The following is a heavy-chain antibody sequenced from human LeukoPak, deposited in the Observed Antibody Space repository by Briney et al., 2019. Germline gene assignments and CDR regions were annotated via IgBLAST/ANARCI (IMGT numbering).Heavy chain of an antibody. J-gene: IGHJ4*02. CDR2: ISGSGGST. Sequence: PGGSLSLSCAASGFTFSSYAMSWVRQAPGKGLEWVSAISGSGGSTYYADSVKGRFTISRDNSKNTLYLQMNSLRAEDTAVYYCAKFPRGELSQRDYWGQGTLVTVSS. CDR3: AKFPRGELSQRDY. D-gene: IGHD3-16*02. CDR1: GFTFSSYA. V-gene: IGHV3-23*01.